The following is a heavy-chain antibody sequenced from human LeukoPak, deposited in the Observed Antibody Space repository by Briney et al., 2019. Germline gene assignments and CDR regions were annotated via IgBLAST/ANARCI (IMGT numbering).Heavy chain of an antibody. V-gene: IGHV4-59*01. CDR3: ARGSHYYGSGSPNWFDP. J-gene: IGHJ5*02. Sequence: PSETLSLTCTVSCVSIRGYYWTWIRQPPRKGLDWIGYIYYSGNTNYNPSLKSRVTISVDTSKNQFSLKLSSVTAADTAVYYCARGSHYYGSGSPNWFDPWGQGTLVTVAS. D-gene: IGHD3-10*01. CDR2: IYYSGNT. CDR1: CVSIRGYY.